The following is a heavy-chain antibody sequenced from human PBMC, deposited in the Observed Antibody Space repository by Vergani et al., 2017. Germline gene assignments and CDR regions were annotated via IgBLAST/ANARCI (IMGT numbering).Heavy chain of an antibody. J-gene: IGHJ6*03. D-gene: IGHD5-24*01. Sequence: QVQLQQSGAGLLKPSETLSLTCAVYGGSFSGYYWSWIRQPPGQGLEWMGEINHSGSTNYNPSLKSRVTISVDTSKNQFSLKLSSVSAADTAVYYCARARRDGYNSYYCXMDVWGKGTTVTVSS. CDR2: INHSGST. V-gene: IGHV4-34*01. CDR1: GGSFSGYY. CDR3: ARARRDGYNSYYCXMDV.